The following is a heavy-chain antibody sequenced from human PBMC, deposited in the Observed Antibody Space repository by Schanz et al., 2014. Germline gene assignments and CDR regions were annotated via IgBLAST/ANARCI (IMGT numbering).Heavy chain of an antibody. V-gene: IGHV3-74*01. CDR2: TSNDGSFT. J-gene: IGHJ4*02. Sequence: EVQLVESGGDLVQPGGSLSLSCAASGFTFSDSWMHWVRQAPGKGLVWVSRTSNDGSFTTFADSVKGRFTISRDNAKNTLYLQMNSLRAEDTAVYYCVRDTDYHFDYWGQGTLVTVSS. D-gene: IGHD4-17*01. CDR3: VRDTDYHFDY. CDR1: GFTFSDSW.